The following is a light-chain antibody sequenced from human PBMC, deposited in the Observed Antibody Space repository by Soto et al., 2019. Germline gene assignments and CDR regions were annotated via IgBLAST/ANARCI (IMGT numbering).Light chain of an antibody. Sequence: DIVMTQTPLSLPVTPGEPASISCRSSQSLLHSNGYNYLDWYLQKPGQSPQLLIYLGSNRASGVPDRFSGSGSGTDFTLKINRVEAEDVGVYYCMQPLQTPWTFGQGTKVEL. V-gene: IGKV2-28*01. CDR3: MQPLQTPWT. CDR2: LGS. CDR1: QSLLHSNGYNY. J-gene: IGKJ1*01.